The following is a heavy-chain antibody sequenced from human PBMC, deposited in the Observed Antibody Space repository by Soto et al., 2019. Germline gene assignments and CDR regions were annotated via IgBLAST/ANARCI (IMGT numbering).Heavy chain of an antibody. CDR3: ARAEDYYDSSGYYYLASSYYFDY. Sequence: QVQLVQSGAEVKKPGASVKVSCKASGYTFTSYGISWVRQAPAQGLEWMGWISAYNGNTNYARKLQGRVTMTTETSTSTAYMEQRSLRSDDTAVYYCARAEDYYDSSGYYYLASSYYFDYWGQGTLVTVSS. CDR2: ISAYNGNT. CDR1: GYTFTSYG. J-gene: IGHJ4*02. V-gene: IGHV1-18*04. D-gene: IGHD3-22*01.